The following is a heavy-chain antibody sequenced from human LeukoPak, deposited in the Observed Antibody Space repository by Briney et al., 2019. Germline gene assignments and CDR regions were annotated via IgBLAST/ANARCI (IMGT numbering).Heavy chain of an antibody. V-gene: IGHV1-8*01. D-gene: IGHD4-11*01. CDR3: ARGLTTQTKFLNWFDP. CDR1: GYTFTNYD. J-gene: IGHJ5*02. CDR2: MNPNSGNT. Sequence: GASVKVSCKASGYTFTNYDINWVRQATGQGLEWMGWMNPNSGNTGYTQNFQGRVTMTRNTSISTAYMELSSLRSEDTAVYYCARGLTTQTKFLNWFDPWGQGTLVAVSS.